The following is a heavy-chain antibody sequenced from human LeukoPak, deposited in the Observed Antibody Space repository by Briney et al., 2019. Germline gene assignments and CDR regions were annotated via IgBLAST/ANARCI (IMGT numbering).Heavy chain of an antibody. CDR2: IYPGDSDS. D-gene: IGHD3-9*01. CDR3: ARLQEYHDIVTGYFTF. V-gene: IGHV5-51*01. Sequence: GESLKTSRKGSGYSLTNYCIGWVRQMSGKGLEWMRSIYPGDSDSRYSPSFQGQVTISADKSINTAYLQWSRLKTSDTDMYYCARLQEYHDIVTGYFTFWGQGTLVTVSS. J-gene: IGHJ4*02. CDR1: GYSLTNYC.